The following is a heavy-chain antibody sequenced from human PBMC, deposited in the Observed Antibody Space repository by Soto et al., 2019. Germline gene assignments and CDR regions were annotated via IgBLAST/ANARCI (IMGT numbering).Heavy chain of an antibody. Sequence: QLHLVQSGAVVKKPGASVTVSCSASGYPVTAYYMHWARQAPGRGLEWMGGINPATGAAKYTQTFQGRVTMARDASTRRVFMELSGLTSEDTAVFYCARGGGVGVAGSAAFDMWGQGTLVTVSS. J-gene: IGHJ3*02. D-gene: IGHD3-3*01. CDR2: INPATGAA. CDR3: ARGGGVGVAGSAAFDM. CDR1: GYPVTAYY. V-gene: IGHV1-2*02.